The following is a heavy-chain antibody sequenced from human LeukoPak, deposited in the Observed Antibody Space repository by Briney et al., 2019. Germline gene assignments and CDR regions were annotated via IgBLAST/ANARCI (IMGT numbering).Heavy chain of an antibody. D-gene: IGHD2-2*01. J-gene: IGHJ4*02. V-gene: IGHV4-31*03. CDR1: GGSISSGGYY. Sequence: PSQTLSLTCTVSGGSISSGGYYWSWIRQHAGKGLEWIGYIYYSGSTYYNPSLKSRVTISVDTSKNQFSLKLSSVTAADTAVYYCARTDCSSTSCYPDYWGQGTLVTVSS. CDR2: IYYSGST. CDR3: ARTDCSSTSCYPDY.